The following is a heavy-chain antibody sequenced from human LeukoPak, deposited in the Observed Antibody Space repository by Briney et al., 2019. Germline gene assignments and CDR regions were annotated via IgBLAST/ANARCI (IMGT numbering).Heavy chain of an antibody. CDR3: ARAHPPASGSLSLDMDV. Sequence: SETLSLTCTVSGGSISSYYWSWIRQPPGKGLEWIGYIYYSGSTNYNPSLKSRVTISVDTSKNQFSLKLSSVTAADTAVYYCARAHPPASGSLSLDMDVWGKGTTVTVSS. V-gene: IGHV4-59*12. D-gene: IGHD3-10*01. J-gene: IGHJ6*03. CDR1: GGSISSYY. CDR2: IYYSGST.